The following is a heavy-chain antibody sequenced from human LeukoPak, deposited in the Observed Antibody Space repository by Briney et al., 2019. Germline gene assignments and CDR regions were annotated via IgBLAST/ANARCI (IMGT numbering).Heavy chain of an antibody. J-gene: IGHJ5*02. CDR2: LSGSAGRT. CDR3: ARHDWFDP. Sequence: PGGSLRLSCAASGFIFSNYAMSWVRRSPGKGLQWVSSLSGSAGRTYYADSVKGRFTISRDNSKNTLYLQMNSLRAEDTAVYYCARHDWFDPWGQGTLVTVSS. D-gene: IGHD3-3*01. V-gene: IGHV3-23*01. CDR1: GFIFSNYA.